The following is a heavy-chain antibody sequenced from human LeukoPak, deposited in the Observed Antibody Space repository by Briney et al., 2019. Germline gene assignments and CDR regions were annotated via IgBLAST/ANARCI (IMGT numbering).Heavy chain of an antibody. CDR1: GFTLTYYA. CDR2: TSYDGNKK. Sequence: GRSLRLSCAASGFTLTYYAMHWVRQAPGKGLEWVAVTSYDGNKKYYADSVKGRFTISRDSSMNTLYLQMSSLRAEDTAVYYCARSSYDYGGIEGPFDYWGQGTLVTVSS. D-gene: IGHD4-23*01. CDR3: ARSSYDYGGIEGPFDY. V-gene: IGHV3-30*15. J-gene: IGHJ4*02.